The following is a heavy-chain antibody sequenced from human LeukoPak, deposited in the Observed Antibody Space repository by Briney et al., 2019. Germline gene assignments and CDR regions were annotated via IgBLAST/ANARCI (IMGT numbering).Heavy chain of an antibody. J-gene: IGHJ4*02. Sequence: PGGSLRLSCAASGFTFSSYAMSWVRQAPGKGLEWVSAISGSGGSTYYADSVKGRFTISRDNSKNTLYLQMNSLRAEDTAVYYCAKLRGWIQLWFIFDYWGQGTLVTVSS. CDR3: AKLRGWIQLWFIFDY. D-gene: IGHD5-18*01. CDR1: GFTFSSYA. V-gene: IGHV3-23*01. CDR2: ISGSGGST.